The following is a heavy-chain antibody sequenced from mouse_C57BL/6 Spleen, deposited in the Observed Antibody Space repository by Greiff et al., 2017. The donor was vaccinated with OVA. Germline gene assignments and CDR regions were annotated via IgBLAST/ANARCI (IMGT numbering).Heavy chain of an antibody. CDR3: ARTDYYGSSYWYFDV. J-gene: IGHJ1*03. CDR2: IDPSDSYT. D-gene: IGHD1-1*01. CDR1: GYTFTSYW. Sequence: QVQLQQPGAELVMPGASVKLSCKASGYTFTSYWMHWVKQRPGQGLEWIGEIDPSDSYTNSNQKFKGKSTLTVDKSSSTAYMQLSSLTSEDSAVYYCARTDYYGSSYWYFDVWGTGTTVTVSS. V-gene: IGHV1-69*01.